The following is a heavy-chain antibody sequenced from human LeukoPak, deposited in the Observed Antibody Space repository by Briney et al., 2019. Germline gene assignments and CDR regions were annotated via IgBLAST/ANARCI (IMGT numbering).Heavy chain of an antibody. CDR1: GFTVSSNY. J-gene: IGHJ3*02. D-gene: IGHD2-2*01. CDR3: ARDSSTSNDAFDI. V-gene: IGHV3-66*02. CDR2: IYSGGST. Sequence: GGSLRLSCAASGFTVSSNYMSWVRQAPGKGLEWVSVIYSGGSTYYADSVKGQFTISRDNSKNTLYLQMNSLRAEDTAVYYCARDSSTSNDAFDIWGQETMVTVSS.